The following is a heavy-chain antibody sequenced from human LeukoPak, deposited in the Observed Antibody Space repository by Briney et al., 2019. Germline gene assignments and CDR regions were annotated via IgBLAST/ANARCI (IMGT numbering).Heavy chain of an antibody. CDR2: IYSGGST. CDR3: AKDAAAGPSDY. V-gene: IGHV3-66*01. J-gene: IGHJ4*02. CDR1: EFSVGSNY. D-gene: IGHD6-13*01. Sequence: GGSLRLSCAASEFSVGSNYMTWVRQAPGKGLEWVSLIYSGGSTYYADSVKGRFTISRDNSKNTLYLQMNSLRAEDTAVYYCAKDAAAGPSDYWGQGTLVSVSS.